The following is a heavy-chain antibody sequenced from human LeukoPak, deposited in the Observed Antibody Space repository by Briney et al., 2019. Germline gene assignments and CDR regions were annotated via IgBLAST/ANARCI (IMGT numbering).Heavy chain of an antibody. J-gene: IGHJ4*02. D-gene: IGHD6-25*01. CDR2: ISYDGSNK. CDR3: ARDLYGGYLGLDY. V-gene: IGHV3-30-3*01. Sequence: GGSLRLSCAASGITFSSYAMHWVRQAPGKGLEWVAVISYDGSNKYYADSVKGRFTISRDNSKNTQYLQMNSLRAEDTAVYHCARDLYGGYLGLDYWGQETLDPVSS. CDR1: GITFSSYA.